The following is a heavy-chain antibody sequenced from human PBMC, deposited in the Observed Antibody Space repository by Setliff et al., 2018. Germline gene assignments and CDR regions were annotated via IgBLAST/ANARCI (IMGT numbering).Heavy chain of an antibody. J-gene: IGHJ6*04. D-gene: IGHD2-2*01. CDR2: INPAGAKT. Sequence: GGSLRLSCAVSGLTFSSYAMNWVRQAPGKGLEWVSNINPAGAKTYYADSVKGRFTISRDNSKNTLYLQMNSLRAEDTAVYYCAKEFTVVVPAALALDVWGKGTTVTAPQ. V-gene: IGHV3-23*01. CDR1: GLTFSSYA. CDR3: AKEFTVVVPAALALDV.